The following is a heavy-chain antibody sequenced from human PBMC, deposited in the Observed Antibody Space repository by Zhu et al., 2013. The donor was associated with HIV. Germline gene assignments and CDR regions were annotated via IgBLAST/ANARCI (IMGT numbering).Heavy chain of an antibody. V-gene: IGHV1-69*15. Sequence: QVQLVQSGAELKKPGSSVKVSCKASGGTLSNSAINWVRQAPGQGLEWMGRIIPIFGTANYAQKFQGRVAITADASTSTAYMELSSLIFEDTAVYYCAREDCGGDCYYSDYYYYGLDVWGQGTTVTVSS. D-gene: IGHD2-21*02. J-gene: IGHJ6*02. CDR1: GGTLSNSA. CDR3: AREDCGGDCYYSDYYYYGLDV. CDR2: IIPIFGTA.